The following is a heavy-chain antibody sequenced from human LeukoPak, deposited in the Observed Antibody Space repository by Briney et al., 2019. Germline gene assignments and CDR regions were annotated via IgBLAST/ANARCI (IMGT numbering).Heavy chain of an antibody. CDR1: GYTFTDFY. Sequence: ASVKVSCKADGYTFTDFYLHWVRQAPGQALEWMGWMNPNSGGTSFAQKFQGRVTMTRDTSISTAYMELSRLRSDDTAVYYCARVTVVTPHFDYWGQGTLVTVSS. CDR2: MNPNSGGT. D-gene: IGHD4-23*01. J-gene: IGHJ4*02. V-gene: IGHV1-2*02. CDR3: ARVTVVTPHFDY.